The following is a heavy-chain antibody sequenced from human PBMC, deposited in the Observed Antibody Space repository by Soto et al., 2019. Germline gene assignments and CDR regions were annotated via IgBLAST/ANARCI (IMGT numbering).Heavy chain of an antibody. V-gene: IGHV4-30-4*01. CDR3: AREGKGTTGTTKRLSDYYGMDV. D-gene: IGHD1-1*01. CDR2: IYYSGST. Sequence: PSATLSLTCTVSGGSISSGDYYWSWIRQPPGKGMEWIGYIYYSGSTYYNPSLKSRVTISVDTSKNQFSLKLSSVTAADTAVYYCAREGKGTTGTTKRLSDYYGMDVWGQGTTVTVSS. J-gene: IGHJ6*02. CDR1: GGSISSGDYY.